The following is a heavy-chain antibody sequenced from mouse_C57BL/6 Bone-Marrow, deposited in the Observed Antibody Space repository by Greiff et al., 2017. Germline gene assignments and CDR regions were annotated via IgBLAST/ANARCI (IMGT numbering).Heavy chain of an antibody. CDR3: ASLWAWFAD. CDR1: GFTFSSYT. CDR2: ISGGGGNT. J-gene: IGHJ3*01. V-gene: IGHV5-9*01. D-gene: IGHD6-2*01. Sequence: EVMLVESGGGLVKPGGSLKLSCAASGFTFSSYTMSWVRQTPEKRLEWVATISGGGGNTYYPDSVKGRFTISRDNAKNTLYLHMSSLRSEDTALYYCASLWAWFADWGQGTLVTVSA.